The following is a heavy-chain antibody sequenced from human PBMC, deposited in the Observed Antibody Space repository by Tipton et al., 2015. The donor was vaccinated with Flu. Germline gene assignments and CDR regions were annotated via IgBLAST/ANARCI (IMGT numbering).Heavy chain of an antibody. CDR1: GYTFTNYG. J-gene: IGHJ4*02. CDR3: ARDKVGSVHYF. V-gene: IGHV1-18*01. D-gene: IGHD3-10*01. CDR2: TSAYNENT. Sequence: QLVQSGAEVKKPGASVKVSCKASGYTFTNYGMTWVRQAPGQGLEWMGWTSAYNENTVYAQNFQGRVTMTTDTSTSTVYMELRSLRSDDTAVYYCARDKVGSVHYFWGQGTLVTVSS.